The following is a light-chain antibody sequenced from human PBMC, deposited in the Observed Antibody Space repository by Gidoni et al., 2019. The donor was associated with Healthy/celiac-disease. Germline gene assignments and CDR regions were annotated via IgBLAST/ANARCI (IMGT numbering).Light chain of an antibody. CDR3: QQYGSSPRGYT. J-gene: IGKJ2*01. CDR2: GAS. CDR1: QSVSSSY. Sequence: EIVLTQSPGTLSLSPGERATLSCRASQSVSSSYLAWYQHKPGQAPRLLIYGASSRATGIPDRFSGSGSGTDFTLTISRLEPEDFAVYYCQQYGSSPRGYTFGQGTKLEIK. V-gene: IGKV3-20*01.